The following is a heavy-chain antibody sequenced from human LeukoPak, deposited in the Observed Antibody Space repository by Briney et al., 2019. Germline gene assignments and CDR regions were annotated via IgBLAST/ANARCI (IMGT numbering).Heavy chain of an antibody. CDR1: GYTFTGYY. CDR3: ARDGGLLRFLEIAGEVFGAFDI. J-gene: IGHJ3*02. V-gene: IGHV1-2*02. CDR2: INPNSGGT. Sequence: GASVKVSCKASGYTFTGYYMHWVRQAPGQGLEWMGWINPNSGGTNYAQKFQGRVTMTRDTSIGTAYMELSRLRSDDTAVYYCARDGGLLRFLEIAGEVFGAFDIWGQGTMVTVSS. D-gene: IGHD3-3*01.